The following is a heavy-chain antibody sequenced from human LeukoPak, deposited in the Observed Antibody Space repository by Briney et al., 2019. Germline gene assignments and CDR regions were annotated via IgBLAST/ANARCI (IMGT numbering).Heavy chain of an antibody. D-gene: IGHD2-15*01. Sequence: GGSLRLSCAASGFTFSGYWMHWVRQAPGKGLVWVSRINTDGGNTNYADSVKGRFTISRDTSKNTLYLQMNSLRAEDTAVYFCAGRHCSGGGCYFAGADPFDYWGQGTLVTVSS. CDR1: GFTFSGYW. CDR3: AGRHCSGGGCYFAGADPFDY. J-gene: IGHJ4*02. CDR2: INTDGGNT. V-gene: IGHV3-74*01.